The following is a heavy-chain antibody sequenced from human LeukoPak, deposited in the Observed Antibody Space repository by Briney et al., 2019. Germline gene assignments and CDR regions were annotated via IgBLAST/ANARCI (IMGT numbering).Heavy chain of an antibody. V-gene: IGHV3-21*01. CDR3: ARDGDTVLTRGYYYYMDV. CDR1: GFTFSSYT. D-gene: IGHD4-17*01. J-gene: IGHJ6*03. Sequence: GGSLRVSCAASGFTFSSYTMNWVRQAPGKGPEWVSSITSSSSYIYYADSVKGRFTISRDNARNSLYLQMNSLRAEDTALYYCARDGDTVLTRGYYYYMDVWGKGTTVTISS. CDR2: ITSSSSYI.